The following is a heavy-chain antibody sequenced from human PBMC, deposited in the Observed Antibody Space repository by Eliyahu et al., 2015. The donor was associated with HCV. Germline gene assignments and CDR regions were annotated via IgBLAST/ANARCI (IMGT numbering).Heavy chain of an antibody. Sequence: EVQLLESGGGLVQPGGSLRLSCAASGFXFSXXAMXWVRQAPGKGLEWVSAISGSGGSTYYADSVKGRFTISRDNSKNTLYLQMNSLRAEDTAVYYCAKGGFYYYDSSGYGWGQGTLVTVSS. CDR3: AKGGFYYYDSSGYG. CDR2: ISGSGGST. D-gene: IGHD3-22*01. V-gene: IGHV3-23*01. J-gene: IGHJ4*02. CDR1: GFXFSXXA.